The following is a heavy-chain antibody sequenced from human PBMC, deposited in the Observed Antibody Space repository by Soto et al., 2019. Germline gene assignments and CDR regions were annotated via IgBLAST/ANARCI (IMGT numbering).Heavy chain of an antibody. CDR3: ARGDYYDSSGYYSDDAFDI. V-gene: IGHV3-74*01. Sequence: GGSLRLSCAASGFTFSSYWMHWVRQAPGKGLVWVSRINSDVRSASYADSVKGRFTISRDNSKNTLYLQMNSLRAEDTAVYYCARGDYYDSSGYYSDDAFDIWGQGTMVTVSS. D-gene: IGHD3-22*01. J-gene: IGHJ3*02. CDR1: GFTFSSYW. CDR2: INSDVRSA.